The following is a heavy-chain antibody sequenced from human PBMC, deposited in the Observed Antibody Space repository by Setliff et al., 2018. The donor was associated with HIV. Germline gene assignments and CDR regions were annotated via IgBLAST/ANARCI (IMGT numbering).Heavy chain of an antibody. Sequence: SETLSLTCTVSGFSITTRNYYWGWVRQPPGKGLEWVGSIYYSGSTYYNPSLKSRLSISVDTSKNQFSLKLTAVAAADTAVYYCVRHREYSYGHYYYYYMDVWGKGTTVTVSS. CDR1: GFSITTRNYY. J-gene: IGHJ6*03. V-gene: IGHV4-39*01. D-gene: IGHD5-18*01. CDR3: VRHREYSYGHYYYYYMDV. CDR2: IYYSGST.